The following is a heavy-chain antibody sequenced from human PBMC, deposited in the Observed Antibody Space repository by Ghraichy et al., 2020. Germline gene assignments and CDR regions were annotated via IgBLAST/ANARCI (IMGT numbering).Heavy chain of an antibody. CDR3: ARGRDILTGYTPFDY. V-gene: IGHV4-30-4*01. D-gene: IGHD3-9*01. CDR2: IYYSGST. CDR1: GGSISSGDYY. J-gene: IGHJ4*02. Sequence: SETLSLTCTVSGGSISSGDYYWSWIRQPPGKGLEWIGYIYYSGSTYYNPSLKSRVTISVDTSKNQFSLKLSSVTAADTAVYYCARGRDILTGYTPFDYWGQGTLVTVSS.